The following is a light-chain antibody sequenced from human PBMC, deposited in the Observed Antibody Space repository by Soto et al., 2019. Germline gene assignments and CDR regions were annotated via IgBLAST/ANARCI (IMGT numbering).Light chain of an antibody. Sequence: QSALTQPASVSGSPGQSITISCTGTSSDVGSYNLVSWYQQHLGKAPKLMIYEGTKRPSGVSNRFSGSKSGNTASLTISGLQAEDEADYHCCSYAGSSTWVFGGGTKVTVL. CDR2: EGT. J-gene: IGLJ3*02. CDR1: SSDVGSYNL. V-gene: IGLV2-23*01. CDR3: CSYAGSSTWV.